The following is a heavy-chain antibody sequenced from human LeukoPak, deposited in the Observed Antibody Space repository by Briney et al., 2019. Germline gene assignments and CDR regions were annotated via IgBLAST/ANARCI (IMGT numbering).Heavy chain of an antibody. CDR3: ARAIGSEVAGIFYFDY. D-gene: IGHD6-19*01. Sequence: PGGSLRLSCAASGFTFSSYSMNWVRQAPGKGLEWVSYISSSSSTIYYADSVKGRFTISRGNAKNSLYLQMNSLRAEDTAVYYCARAIGSEVAGIFYFDYWGQGTLVTVSS. J-gene: IGHJ4*02. CDR2: ISSSSSTI. CDR1: GFTFSSYS. V-gene: IGHV3-48*01.